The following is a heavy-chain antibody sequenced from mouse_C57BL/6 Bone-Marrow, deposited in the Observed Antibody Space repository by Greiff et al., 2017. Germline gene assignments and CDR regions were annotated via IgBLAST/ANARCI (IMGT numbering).Heavy chain of an antibody. CDR1: GYTFTSYW. V-gene: IGHV1-61*01. J-gene: IGHJ2*01. Sequence: QVQLQQPGAELVRPGSSVKLSCKASGYTFTSYWMDWVKQRPGQGLEWIGNIYPSDSETHYNQKFKDKATLTVDTSSSTAYMQLSSLRSEDSAVYYCSRGIYCYSSSYFYFDYWGQGTTLTVSS. CDR2: IYPSDSET. CDR3: SRGIYCYSSSYFYFDY. D-gene: IGHD1-1*01.